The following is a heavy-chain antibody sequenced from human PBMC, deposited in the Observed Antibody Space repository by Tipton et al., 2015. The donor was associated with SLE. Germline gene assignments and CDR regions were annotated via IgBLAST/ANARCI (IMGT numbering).Heavy chain of an antibody. J-gene: IGHJ1*01. CDR1: GFTFSSYG. V-gene: IGHV3-21*01. D-gene: IGHD6-13*01. CDR2: ISSSSSYI. Sequence: SLRLSCAASGFTFSSYGMHWVRQAPGKGLEWVSSISSSSSYIYYADSVKGRFTISRDNAKNSLYLQMNSLRAEDTAVYYCARASNGYRIAAPSWEYFQHWGQGTLVTVSS. CDR3: ARASNGYRIAAPSWEYFQH.